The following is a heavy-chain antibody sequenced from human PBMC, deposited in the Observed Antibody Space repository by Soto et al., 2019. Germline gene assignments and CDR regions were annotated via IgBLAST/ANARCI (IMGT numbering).Heavy chain of an antibody. V-gene: IGHV1-8*01. D-gene: IGHD5-18*01. CDR2: RNPNSCNT. CDR1: GYTFTSYD. CDR3: AREGGYSYGFGY. J-gene: IGHJ4*02. Sequence: QVQLVQSGAEVKKPGASVKVSCKASGYTFTSYDINWVRQATGQGHAWMGWRNPNSCNTAYVQKFQGRVTMTRNTSISTGYMELSSLRSEDTAVYYGAREGGYSYGFGYWGQGTLVTVSS.